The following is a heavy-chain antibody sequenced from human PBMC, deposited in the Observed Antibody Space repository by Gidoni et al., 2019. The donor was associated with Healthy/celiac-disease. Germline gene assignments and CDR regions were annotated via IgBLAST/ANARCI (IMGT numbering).Heavy chain of an antibody. D-gene: IGHD2-2*01. CDR2: IIPILGIA. V-gene: IGHV1-69*08. J-gene: IGHJ5*02. CDR1: GDTFSSYT. Sequence: QVQLVQSGAEVKKPGSSVKVSCQSSGDTFSSYTISRVRQAPGQGLEWMGRIIPILGIANYAQKFQGRVTITADKSTSTAYMELSSLRSEDTAVYYCAREKGCSSTSCYPWFDPWGQGTLVTVSS. CDR3: AREKGCSSTSCYPWFDP.